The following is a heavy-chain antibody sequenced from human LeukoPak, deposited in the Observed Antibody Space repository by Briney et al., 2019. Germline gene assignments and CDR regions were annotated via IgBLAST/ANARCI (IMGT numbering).Heavy chain of an antibody. D-gene: IGHD3-10*01. CDR1: GGSSTNYF. Sequence: SETLSLTCVLYGGSSTNYFWSWIRQPPGKGLEWIGEINRSASTNYNPSLKSRVTISIDTSKNQFSLRLSSVTAADTAVYYCARRGPPRTMLRGVKSGWFDPWGQGTLVTVSS. J-gene: IGHJ5*02. CDR2: INRSAST. CDR3: ARRGPPRTMLRGVKSGWFDP. V-gene: IGHV4-34*01.